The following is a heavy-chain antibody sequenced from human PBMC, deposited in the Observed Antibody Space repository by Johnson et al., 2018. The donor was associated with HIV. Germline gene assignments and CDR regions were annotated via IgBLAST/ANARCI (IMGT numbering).Heavy chain of an antibody. CDR1: GFDFSIYA. CDR2: ITDRSDTT. V-gene: IGHV3-23*04. J-gene: IGHJ3*02. CDR3: ARDRDGQQWRSAFDI. D-gene: IGHD6-19*01. Sequence: VQLVESGGGVVQPERSLRLSCAASGFDFSIYAMNWVRQAPGKGLEWVSGITDRSDTTYYADSVRGRFTISRDNAKNSLYLQMNSLRAEDTAVYYCARDRDGQQWRSAFDIWGQGTMVIVSS.